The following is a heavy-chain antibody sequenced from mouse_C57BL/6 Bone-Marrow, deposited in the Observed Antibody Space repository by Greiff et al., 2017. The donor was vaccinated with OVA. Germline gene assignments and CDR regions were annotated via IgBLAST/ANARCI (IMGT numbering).Heavy chain of an antibody. J-gene: IGHJ2*01. Sequence: EVKVVESGAELVRPGASVKLSCTASGFNIKDDYMHWVKQRPEQGLEWIGWIDPENGDTEYASKFQGKATITADTSSNTAYLQLSSLTSEDTAVYYCTTNWVDYWGQGTTLTVSS. V-gene: IGHV14-4*01. CDR1: GFNIKDDY. CDR3: TTNWVDY. CDR2: IDPENGDT. D-gene: IGHD4-1*01.